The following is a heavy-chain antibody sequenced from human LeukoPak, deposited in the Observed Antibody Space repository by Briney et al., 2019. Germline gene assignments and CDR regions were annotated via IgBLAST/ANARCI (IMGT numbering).Heavy chain of an antibody. J-gene: IGHJ4*02. V-gene: IGHV4-34*01. CDR3: ARGRGDSSGYYYFNY. CDR2: INHSGST. D-gene: IGHD3-22*01. Sequence: SETLSLTYAVYGGSFSGYYWNWIRQPPGKGLEWIGEINHSGSTNYNPSLKSRVTISVDMSKNQFSLKLSSVTAADTAVYYCARGRGDSSGYYYFNYWGQGTLVTVSS. CDR1: GGSFSGYY.